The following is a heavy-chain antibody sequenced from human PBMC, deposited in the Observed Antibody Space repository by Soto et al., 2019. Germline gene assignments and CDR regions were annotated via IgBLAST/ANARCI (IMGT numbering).Heavy chain of an antibody. D-gene: IGHD6-19*01. CDR1: GGSFSGYY. V-gene: IGHV4-34*01. CDR2: INHSGST. Sequence: QVQLQQWGAGLLKPSETLSLTCAVYGGSFSGYYWSWIRQPPATGLEWIGEINHSGSTNYNPSLKSRVTRSVDTSKNQFSLKLSSVTAADTAVYYCARGSSGWYLGYDYWGQGTLVTVS. J-gene: IGHJ4*02. CDR3: ARGSSGWYLGYDY.